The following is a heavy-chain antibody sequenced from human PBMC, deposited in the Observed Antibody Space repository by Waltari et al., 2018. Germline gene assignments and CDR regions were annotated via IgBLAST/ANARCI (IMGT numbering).Heavy chain of an antibody. D-gene: IGHD1-26*01. CDR1: GFRFSPYV. CDR2: ISGSGADT. V-gene: IGHV3-23*04. J-gene: IGHJ3*01. Sequence: EANLAESGGGLVKPGGSLRLSCTASGFRFSPYVMGWVRQAPGKGLEWVSAISGSGADTFYADSVKDRFVISRDNSKNTVFLEMNSLRAEDTALYYCAKDPPGSYYEGFDEWGQGTMVTVSS. CDR3: AKDPPGSYYEGFDE.